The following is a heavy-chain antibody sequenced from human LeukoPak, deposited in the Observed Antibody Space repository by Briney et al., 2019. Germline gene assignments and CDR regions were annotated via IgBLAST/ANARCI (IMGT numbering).Heavy chain of an antibody. V-gene: IGHV1-3*01. J-gene: IGHJ4*02. Sequence: ASVKVSCKASGYTFTSYAMHWVRQAPGQRLEWMGWINAGNGNTKYSQKFQGRVTITRDTSASTAYMELSSLRSEDTAVYYCARERANYDSSGPFDYWGQGTLVTVSS. D-gene: IGHD3-22*01. CDR2: INAGNGNT. CDR1: GYTFTSYA. CDR3: ARERANYDSSGPFDY.